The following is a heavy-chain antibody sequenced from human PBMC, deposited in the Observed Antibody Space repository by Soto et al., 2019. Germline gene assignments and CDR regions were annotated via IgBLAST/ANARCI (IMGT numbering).Heavy chain of an antibody. CDR3: ARNDGGFYYYDSGSYNPPIVYYFDY. D-gene: IGHD3-10*01. J-gene: IGHJ4*02. Sequence: EVQLVESGGGLVQPGGSLRLSCAASGFTFSSYWMSWVRQAPGKGLEWVANIKQDGSEKYYVDSVKGRFTISRDNAKNALYLQMNSLRAEDSAVYYCARNDGGFYYYDSGSYNPPIVYYFDYWGQGTPVTVSS. V-gene: IGHV3-7*01. CDR2: IKQDGSEK. CDR1: GFTFSSYW.